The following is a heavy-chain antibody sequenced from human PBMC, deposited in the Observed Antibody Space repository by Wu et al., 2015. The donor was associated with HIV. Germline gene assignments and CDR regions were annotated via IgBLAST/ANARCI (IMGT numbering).Heavy chain of an antibody. D-gene: IGHD2-2*01. J-gene: IGHJ3*02. Sequence: QVQLVQSGAEVKKPGSSVKVSCKASGGTFSSYAISWVRQAPGQGLEWMGGIIPIFDSAKYAQKFQGRLTITADESTSTAYMELSSLRSEDTAVYYCARLFXDTTSCYSNAFDIWAKGQWSPSLQ. V-gene: IGHV1-69*12. CDR2: IIPIFDSA. CDR3: ARLFXDTTSCYSNAFDI. CDR1: GGTFSSYA.